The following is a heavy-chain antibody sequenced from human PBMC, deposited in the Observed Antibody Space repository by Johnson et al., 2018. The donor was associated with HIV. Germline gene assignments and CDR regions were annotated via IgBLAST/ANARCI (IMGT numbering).Heavy chain of an antibody. D-gene: IGHD6-19*01. CDR3: TREGRTVAAFTVGAFDI. CDR1: GFTFSSYA. CDR2: ISYDGSNK. Sequence: QVQLVESGGGVVQPGRSLRLSCAASGFTFSSYAMHWVRQAPGKGLEWVAVISYDGSNKHYAGSVKGRFTISRDNSKNTLYLQMNSLKTEDTAVYYCTREGRTVAAFTVGAFDIWGQGTMVTVSS. V-gene: IGHV3-30*04. J-gene: IGHJ3*02.